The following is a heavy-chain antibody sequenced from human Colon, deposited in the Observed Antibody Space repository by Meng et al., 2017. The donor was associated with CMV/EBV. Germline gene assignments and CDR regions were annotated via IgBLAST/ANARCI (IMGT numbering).Heavy chain of an antibody. CDR2: INPITGGT. D-gene: IGHD1-26*01. CDR1: GYTFTGYF. CDR3: ASLSGGDFDY. J-gene: IGHJ4*02. Sequence: VPRGQFGAEVKKPGASVKVSCKASGYTFTGYFMYWVRQAPGQGLEWLGVINPITGGTNYAQKFQGRVTMTRDTSMNTAYMELSRLRSDDTAVYYCASLSGGDFDYWGQGTLVTVSS. V-gene: IGHV1-2*02.